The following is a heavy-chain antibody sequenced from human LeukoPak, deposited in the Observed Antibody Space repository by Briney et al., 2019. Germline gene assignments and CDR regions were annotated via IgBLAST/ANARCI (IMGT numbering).Heavy chain of an antibody. V-gene: IGHV3-30*03. CDR2: ISYDGSNK. J-gene: IGHJ4*02. D-gene: IGHD6-13*01. Sequence: GGSLRLSCAASGFTFSSYGMHWVRQAPGKGLEWVAVISYDGSNKYYADSVKGRFTISRDNSKNTLYLQMNSLRAEDTAVYYCARALTIIAAALDYWGQGTLVTVSS. CDR3: ARALTIIAAALDY. CDR1: GFTFSSYG.